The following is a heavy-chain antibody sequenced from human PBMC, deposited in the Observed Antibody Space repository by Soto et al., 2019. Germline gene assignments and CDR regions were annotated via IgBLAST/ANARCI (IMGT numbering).Heavy chain of an antibody. CDR1: GGTFGSDA. Sequence: GASVKVSCKASGGTFGSDAIPWVRQAPGQGLEWVGRIIPIFGTTNYAQNLQGRVTISADKSTLTSYMELHSLTSDDTALYYCARDRTDSGYYTNWLDPWGQGTQVTVSS. CDR3: ARDRTDSGYYTNWLDP. D-gene: IGHD3-22*01. CDR2: IIPIFGTT. J-gene: IGHJ5*02. V-gene: IGHV1-69*06.